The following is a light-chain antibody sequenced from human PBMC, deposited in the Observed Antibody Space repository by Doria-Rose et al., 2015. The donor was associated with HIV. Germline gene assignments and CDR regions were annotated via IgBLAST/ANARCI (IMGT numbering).Light chain of an antibody. CDR1: QRVKSSY. J-gene: IGKJ5*01. CDR2: DAF. Sequence: TQSPGTLSLSPGERDTLSCRASQRVKSSYSDWYQHKPGQAPRLLISDAFTRATGIPDRFSGSGSGTDFTLTISRLEPEDVAVYYCQQYGTSRGTFGQGTRLEIK. CDR3: QQYGTSRGT. V-gene: IGKV3-20*01.